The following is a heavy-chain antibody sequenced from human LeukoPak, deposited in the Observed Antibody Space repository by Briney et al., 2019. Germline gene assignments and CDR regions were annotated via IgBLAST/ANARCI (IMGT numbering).Heavy chain of an antibody. CDR3: ARDSTYGDFDY. Sequence: GGSLRLTCAASGFTFSTYWINWVRQAPGKGLEWVSSISNGGRYLYYADSVKGRFTISRDNAMNSLYLQMNSLRAEDTAVYYCARDSTYGDFDYWGQGTLVTVSS. CDR2: ISNGGRYL. J-gene: IGHJ4*02. D-gene: IGHD3-10*01. V-gene: IGHV3-21*01. CDR1: GFTFSTYW.